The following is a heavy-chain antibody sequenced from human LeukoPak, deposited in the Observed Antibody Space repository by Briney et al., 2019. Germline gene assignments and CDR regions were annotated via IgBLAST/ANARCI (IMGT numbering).Heavy chain of an antibody. CDR2: INPSDGGT. Sequence: GASVKVSCKASGYTFTNYYMHWVRQAPGQGLEWTGIINPSDGGTNYAQKFQGRVTLTRDMSTSTVYMELSSLRSEDTAVYYCARDRGITVFGVVMDVWGKGTTVTVSS. CDR3: ARDRGITVFGVVMDV. V-gene: IGHV1-46*01. J-gene: IGHJ6*04. D-gene: IGHD3-3*01. CDR1: GYTFTNYY.